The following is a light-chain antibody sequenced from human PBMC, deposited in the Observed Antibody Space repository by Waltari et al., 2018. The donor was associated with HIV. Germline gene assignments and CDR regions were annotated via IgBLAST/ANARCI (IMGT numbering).Light chain of an antibody. J-gene: IGKJ1*01. Sequence: DIVMTQSPDSLAVSLGERATINCKSSQNVLYSSNNKNYLAWYQQKPGQPPKLLIYWAATRESGVPDRFSGSESGTDFTLTISSLQAEDVAVYYCQQYYTTPWTFGQGTKVEIK. CDR2: WAA. CDR1: QNVLYSSNNKNY. V-gene: IGKV4-1*01. CDR3: QQYYTTPWT.